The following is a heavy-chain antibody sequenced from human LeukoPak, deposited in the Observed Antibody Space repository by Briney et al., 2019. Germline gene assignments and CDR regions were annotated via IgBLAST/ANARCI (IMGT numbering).Heavy chain of an antibody. CDR2: ISYDGSNK. V-gene: IGHV3-30-3*01. J-gene: IGHJ4*02. CDR1: GFTFSSYA. CDR3: ARGGETGISNYFDY. D-gene: IGHD7-27*01. Sequence: PGGSLRLSCAASGFTFSSYAMHWVRQAPGKGLEWVAVISYDGSNKYYADSVKGRFTISRDNSKNTLYLQMNSLRAEDTAVYYCARGGETGISNYFDYWGQGTLVTVSS.